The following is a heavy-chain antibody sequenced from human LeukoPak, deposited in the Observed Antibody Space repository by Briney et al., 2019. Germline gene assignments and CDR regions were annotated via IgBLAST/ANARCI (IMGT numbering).Heavy chain of an antibody. CDR2: IYYSGNT. J-gene: IGHJ1*01. Sequence: PSETLSLTCTVSGGSISSYYWSWIRQPPGKGLEWIGYIYYSGNTNYNPSLKSRVTTSVDTSKNQFSLKLSSVTAADTAVYYCARAKDLGYCSSTSCYNLYFQHWGQGTLVTVSS. V-gene: IGHV4-59*01. CDR3: ARAKDLGYCSSTSCYNLYFQH. D-gene: IGHD2-2*02. CDR1: GGSISSYY.